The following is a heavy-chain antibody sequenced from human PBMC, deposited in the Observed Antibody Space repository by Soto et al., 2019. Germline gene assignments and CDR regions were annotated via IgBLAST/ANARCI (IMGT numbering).Heavy chain of an antibody. Sequence: EVQLVESGGGVVQPGGSLRLSCAASGFSLNTHWMHWVRQAPGKGLVWVSRIYFDGITTNYADSVKGRLTVSRDNAKNTVYLHVNTLRDEDTAVYYCARGGAMGVDYWGQGTLVTFFS. J-gene: IGHJ4*02. CDR2: IYFDGITT. CDR1: GFSLNTHW. V-gene: IGHV3-74*01. CDR3: ARGGAMGVDY. D-gene: IGHD1-26*01.